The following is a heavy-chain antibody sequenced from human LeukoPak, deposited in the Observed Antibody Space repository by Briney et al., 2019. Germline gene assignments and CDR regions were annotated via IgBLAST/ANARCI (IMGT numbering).Heavy chain of an antibody. V-gene: IGHV4-34*01. CDR3: ARGETKKTIVGAQYYFDY. CDR2: INHSGST. J-gene: IGHJ4*02. Sequence: PSETLSLTCAVYGGSFSGYYWSWIRQPPGKGLEWIGEINHSGSTNYNPSLKSRVTISVDTSKNRFSLKLSSVTAADTAVYYCARGETKKTIVGAQYYFDYWGQGTLVTVSS. D-gene: IGHD1-26*01. CDR1: GGSFSGYY.